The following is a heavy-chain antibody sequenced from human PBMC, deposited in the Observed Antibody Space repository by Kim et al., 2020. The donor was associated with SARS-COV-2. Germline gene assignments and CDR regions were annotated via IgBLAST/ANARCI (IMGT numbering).Heavy chain of an antibody. CDR2: INAGYGNT. Sequence: ASVKVSCKASGYTFAHHAIHWVRQAPGQRLEWMGWINAGYGNTKYSQNFQDRVTFTRDTSATTAYMELSSLRSEDTAVYYCARLLEWSEFDPWGQGTLVTVSS. V-gene: IGHV1-3*01. J-gene: IGHJ5*02. CDR1: GYTFAHHA. CDR3: ARLLEWSEFDP. D-gene: IGHD3-3*01.